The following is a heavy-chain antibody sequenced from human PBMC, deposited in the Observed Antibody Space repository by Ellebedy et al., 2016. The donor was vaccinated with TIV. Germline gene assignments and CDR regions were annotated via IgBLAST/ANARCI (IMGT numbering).Heavy chain of an antibody. D-gene: IGHD6-19*01. CDR3: AGGISVAGTSLGY. CDR1: GITVSSNY. CDR2: IYGSGNT. J-gene: IGHJ4*02. Sequence: GGSLRLSCAASGITVSSNYMSWVRQAPGKGLEWVSIIYGSGNTFYADSVKGRFTISRDNSKNTLYLQMSSLRAEDTAVYYCAGGISVAGTSLGYWGQGTLVTVSP. V-gene: IGHV3-53*01.